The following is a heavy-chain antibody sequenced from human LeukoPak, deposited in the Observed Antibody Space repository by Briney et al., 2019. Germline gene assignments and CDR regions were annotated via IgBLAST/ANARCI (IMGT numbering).Heavy chain of an antibody. CDR3: AKEPSSGWYFDY. J-gene: IGHJ4*02. V-gene: IGHV3-23*01. Sequence: GGSLRLSCAASGFSFSIYGMNWVRQAPGKGLEWVSAISDSGSNTYYSDSVRGRFTISRDNSKNTLFLRMNSLRAEDTAVYYCAKEPSSGWYFDYWGQGTLVTVSS. CDR1: GFSFSIYG. CDR2: ISDSGSNT. D-gene: IGHD6-19*01.